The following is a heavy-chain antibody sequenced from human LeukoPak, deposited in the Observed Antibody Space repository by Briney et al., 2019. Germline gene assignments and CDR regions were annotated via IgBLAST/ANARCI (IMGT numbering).Heavy chain of an antibody. CDR2: IYTSGST. CDR3: ARDSLGSGSYSSYDY. J-gene: IGHJ4*02. Sequence: SSETLSLTCTVSGGSISSYYWSWIRQPAGKGLEWIGRIYTSGSTNYNPSLKSRVTMSVDTSKNQFSLKLSSVTAADTAVYYCARDSLGSGSYSSYDYWGQGTLVTVSS. D-gene: IGHD3-10*01. CDR1: GGSISSYY. V-gene: IGHV4-4*07.